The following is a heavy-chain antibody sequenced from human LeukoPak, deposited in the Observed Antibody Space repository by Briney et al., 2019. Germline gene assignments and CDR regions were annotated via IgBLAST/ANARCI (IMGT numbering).Heavy chain of an antibody. D-gene: IGHD3-10*01. CDR2: ISRSSRYI. Sequence: GGSLRLSCAASGFTFSSCSFNWVRQAPGKGLEWVSSISRSSRYIYYGDSVKGRFTISRDNAKNSVYLQMNSLRAEDTAVYYCARDRVLGELSNDAFDIWGQGTMVTVSP. J-gene: IGHJ3*02. V-gene: IGHV3-21*01. CDR1: GFTFSSCS. CDR3: ARDRVLGELSNDAFDI.